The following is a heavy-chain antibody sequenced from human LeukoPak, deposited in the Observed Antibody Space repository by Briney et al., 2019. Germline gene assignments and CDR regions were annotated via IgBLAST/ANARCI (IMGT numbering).Heavy chain of an antibody. Sequence: GRSLRLSCAASGFTFSSYGMHWVRQAPGEGLEWVAVISYDGSNKYYADSVKGRFTISRDNSKNTLYLQMNSLRAEDTAVYYCAKDSSPVDYYYYGMDVWGQGTTVTVSS. J-gene: IGHJ6*02. CDR3: AKDSSPVDYYYYGMDV. V-gene: IGHV3-30*18. CDR2: ISYDGSNK. CDR1: GFTFSSYG.